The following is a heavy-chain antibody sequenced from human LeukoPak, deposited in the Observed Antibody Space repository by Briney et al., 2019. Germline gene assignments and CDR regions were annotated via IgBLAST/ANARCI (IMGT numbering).Heavy chain of an antibody. V-gene: IGHV3-23*01. D-gene: IGHD2-8*01. CDR2: ISGFNT. J-gene: IGHJ4*02. CDR3: AKDVCTSPRCLLYFDS. Sequence: GGSLRLSCTTSGFAFSNYAMNWVPQAPGKGPQWVSGISGFNTYYADSVKGRFTIFRDNSKNVLYLQMDRLRAEDTAVYSCAKDVCTSPRCLLYFDSWGQGTLVTVSS. CDR1: GFAFSNYA.